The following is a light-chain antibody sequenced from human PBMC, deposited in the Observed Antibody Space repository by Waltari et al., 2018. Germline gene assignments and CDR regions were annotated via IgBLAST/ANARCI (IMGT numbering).Light chain of an antibody. CDR3: MQALQTPVT. CDR2: MGS. J-gene: IGKJ4*01. V-gene: IGKV2-28*01. Sequence: DIVMTQSPLPLSVIPGESASISCRSSQSLLHSSGYNYLDWYFQKPGQSPQLLIYMGSNRATGVPDRFSGSGSGSDFTLKISRVEADDVGVYFCMQALQTPVTFGGGTKVEIK. CDR1: QSLLHSSGYNY.